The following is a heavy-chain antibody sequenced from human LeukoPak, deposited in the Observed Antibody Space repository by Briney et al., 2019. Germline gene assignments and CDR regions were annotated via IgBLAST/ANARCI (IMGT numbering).Heavy chain of an antibody. Sequence: PGGSLRLSCAASGFTFSSYAMNWVRQAPGKGLEWVSTISGSGGSTYYADSVKGRFTISRDNSKNTLFLQMNSLRVEDTAVYYRAKVVDSSSWLFYNAFDIWGQGTMVSVSS. CDR2: ISGSGGST. CDR1: GFTFSSYA. V-gene: IGHV3-23*01. J-gene: IGHJ3*02. D-gene: IGHD6-13*01. CDR3: AKVVDSSSWLFYNAFDI.